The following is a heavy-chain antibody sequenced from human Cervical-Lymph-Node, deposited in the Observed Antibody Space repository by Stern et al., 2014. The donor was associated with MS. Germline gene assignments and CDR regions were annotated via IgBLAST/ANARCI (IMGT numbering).Heavy chain of an antibody. V-gene: IGHV3-13*01. CDR1: GFTFSSYD. CDR2: IGTAGDT. Sequence: EVQLEESGGGLVQPGGSLRLSCAASGFTFSSYDMHWVRQATGKGLEWVSAIGTAGDTYYPGSVKGRFTISRENAKNSLYLQMNSLRAGDTAVYYCARALGDSSGYYIFDYWGQGTLVTVSS. CDR3: ARALGDSSGYYIFDY. J-gene: IGHJ4*02. D-gene: IGHD3-22*01.